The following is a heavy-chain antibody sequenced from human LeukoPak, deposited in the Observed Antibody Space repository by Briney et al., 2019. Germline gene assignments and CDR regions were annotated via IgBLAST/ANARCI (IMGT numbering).Heavy chain of an antibody. V-gene: IGHV1-2*02. D-gene: IGHD3-22*01. Sequence: ASVKVSCKASGYTFTGYYMHWVRQAPGQGLEWMGWINPNSGGTNYAQKFQGRVTMTRDTSISTAYMELSRLRSDDTDVYYCARDDSYYYDSSGSEAFDIWGQGTMVTVSS. CDR2: INPNSGGT. CDR3: ARDDSYYYDSSGSEAFDI. J-gene: IGHJ3*02. CDR1: GYTFTGYY.